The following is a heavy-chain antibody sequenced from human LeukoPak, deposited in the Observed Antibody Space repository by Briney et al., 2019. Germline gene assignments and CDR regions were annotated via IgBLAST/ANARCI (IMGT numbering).Heavy chain of an antibody. D-gene: IGHD3-9*01. J-gene: IGHJ3*02. V-gene: IGHV1-46*01. CDR2: INPSGGST. Sequence: ASVKVSCKASGYTFTSYYMHWVRQAPGQGLEWMGIINPSGGSTSYAQKFQGRVTITADKSTSTAYMELSSLRSEDTAVYYCARAVLRYFDWPRGEDAFDIWGQGTMVTVSS. CDR1: GYTFTSYY. CDR3: ARAVLRYFDWPRGEDAFDI.